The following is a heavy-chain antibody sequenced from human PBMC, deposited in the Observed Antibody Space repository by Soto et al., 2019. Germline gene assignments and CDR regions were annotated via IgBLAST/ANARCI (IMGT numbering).Heavy chain of an antibody. J-gene: IGHJ5*02. V-gene: IGHV5-51*01. CDR1: GYSFATLC. Sequence: GESLKISCKGSGYSFATLCIGRVSQMPGKGLEWMGIIYPGDSDTRYSPSFQGQVTISADKSISTAYLQWSSLKASDTAMYFCARGLLLGNGFAPWGQGTLVTVSS. CDR2: IYPGDSDT. CDR3: ARGLLLGNGFAP. D-gene: IGHD2-2*01.